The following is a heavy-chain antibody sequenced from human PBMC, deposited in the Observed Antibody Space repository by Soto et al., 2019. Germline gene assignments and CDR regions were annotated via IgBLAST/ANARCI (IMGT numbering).Heavy chain of an antibody. CDR2: IYPGDSDT. D-gene: IGHD3-22*01. J-gene: IGHJ3*02. CDR3: ARDARGYYYDSSGPPDAFDI. Sequence: PGESLKISCKGSGYSFTSYWIGWVRQMPGKGLEWMGIIYPGDSDTRYSPSFQGQVTISADKSISTAYLQWSSLKASDTAMYYCARDARGYYYDSSGPPDAFDIWGQGTMVTVS. V-gene: IGHV5-51*01. CDR1: GYSFTSYW.